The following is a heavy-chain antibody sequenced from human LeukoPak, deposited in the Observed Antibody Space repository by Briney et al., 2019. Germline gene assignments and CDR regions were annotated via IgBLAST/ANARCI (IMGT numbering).Heavy chain of an antibody. Sequence: PSETLSLTCTVSGGSISSGDYSWSWIRQPPGKGLEWIAYMYYSGSTYYNPSLKSRVTMSADTSKNQLSLKLSSVTAADTAVYYCARPYYYDSRIDPWGQGILVTVSS. V-gene: IGHV4-30-4*01. J-gene: IGHJ5*02. CDR1: GGSISSGDYS. CDR3: ARPYYYDSRIDP. D-gene: IGHD3-22*01. CDR2: MYYSGST.